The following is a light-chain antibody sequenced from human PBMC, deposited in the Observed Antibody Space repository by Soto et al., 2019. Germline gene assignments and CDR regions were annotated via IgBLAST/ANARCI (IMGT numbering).Light chain of an antibody. V-gene: IGKV3-15*01. CDR3: QQYHNWPA. J-gene: IGKJ1*01. Sequence: EIGRTQSPATLSVSPGERATLSCMAIQSVFSSLACYQQKPCQAPRLLIDGAATRANGIPARISGRGSGTAFTFTISSLQSEDFAVYYCQQYHNWPAFGQGTKVEIK. CDR1: QSVFSS. CDR2: GAA.